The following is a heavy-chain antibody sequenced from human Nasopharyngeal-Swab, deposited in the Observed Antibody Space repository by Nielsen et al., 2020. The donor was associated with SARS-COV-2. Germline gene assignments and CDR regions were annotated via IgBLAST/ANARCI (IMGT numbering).Heavy chain of an antibody. J-gene: IGHJ4*02. CDR3: ATHNDYRFEN. CDR1: GLAFSGYW. V-gene: IGHV3-7*05. Sequence: GESLKISCTVSGLAFSGYWMSWVRQAPGKGLEWVANIKQDGSKKNYVDSVKGRFTISRDDAMNSLYLQMNSLRAEDTAVYYCATHNDYRFENWGQGTLVSVSS. D-gene: IGHD4-11*01. CDR2: IKQDGSKK.